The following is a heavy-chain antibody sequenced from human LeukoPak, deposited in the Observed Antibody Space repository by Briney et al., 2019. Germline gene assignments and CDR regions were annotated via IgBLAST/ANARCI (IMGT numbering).Heavy chain of an antibody. J-gene: IGHJ4*02. CDR2: ISAYNGNT. Sequence: ASVKVSCKASGYTFTSYGISWVRQAPGQGLEWMRWISAYNGNTNYAQKLQGRVTMTTDTSTSTAYMELRSLRSDDTAVYYCARDRYCSSTSCYASGDYWGQGTLVTVSS. D-gene: IGHD2-2*01. V-gene: IGHV1-18*01. CDR3: ARDRYCSSTSCYASGDY. CDR1: GYTFTSYG.